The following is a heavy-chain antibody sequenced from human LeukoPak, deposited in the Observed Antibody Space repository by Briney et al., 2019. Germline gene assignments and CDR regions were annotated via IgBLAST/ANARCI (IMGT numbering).Heavy chain of an antibody. CDR3: ARVHATGYFSLDLGY. J-gene: IGHJ4*02. CDR2: INPNTGGT. V-gene: IGHV1-2*02. Sequence: ASVKVSCKASGYTFTEYFMHWVRQAPGQGLDWMGWINPNTGGTKYAQKFQGRVTMTRDTSIGTAYMELSTVTSDDTAVYFCARVHATGYFSLDLGYWGQGTLVIVSS. D-gene: IGHD3-9*01. CDR1: GYTFTEYF.